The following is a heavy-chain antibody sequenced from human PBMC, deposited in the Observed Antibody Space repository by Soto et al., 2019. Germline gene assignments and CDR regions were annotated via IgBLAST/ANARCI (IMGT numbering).Heavy chain of an antibody. V-gene: IGHV1-69*13. Sequence: SVKVSCKASGGTFSSYAISWVRQAPGQGLEWMGGIIPIFGTANYAQKFQGRVTITADESTSTAYMELSSLRSEDTAVYYCALGGIVVVLNWFDPWGQGTLVTVSS. J-gene: IGHJ5*02. CDR2: IIPIFGTA. CDR3: ALGGIVVVLNWFDP. CDR1: GGTFSSYA. D-gene: IGHD3-22*01.